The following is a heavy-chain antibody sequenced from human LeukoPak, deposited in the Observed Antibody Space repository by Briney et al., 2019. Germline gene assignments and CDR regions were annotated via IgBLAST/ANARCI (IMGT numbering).Heavy chain of an antibody. CDR2: INHSGST. J-gene: IGHJ4*02. Sequence: PSETLSLTCAVYGGSFNDYYWSWIRQPPEKGLEWIGEINHSGSTNYNPSLKSRVTISVGTSKNQFSLKLSSVTAADTAVYYCTSRNYYDSSGYYYFDYWGRGTLVTVSS. D-gene: IGHD3-22*01. CDR1: GGSFNDYY. V-gene: IGHV4-34*01. CDR3: TSRNYYDSSGYYYFDY.